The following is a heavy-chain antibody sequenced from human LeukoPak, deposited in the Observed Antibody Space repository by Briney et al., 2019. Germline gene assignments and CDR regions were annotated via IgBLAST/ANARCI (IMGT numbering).Heavy chain of an antibody. V-gene: IGHV3-43*02. D-gene: IGHD2-15*01. CDR3: AKEHCTGGSGPFDY. CDR1: GFSFHDYV. CDR2: ISGGGGRT. J-gene: IGHJ4*02. Sequence: PGGSLSLTCAASGFSFHDYVLHWVRQAPWKGLEWVSLISGGGGRTYYADSVKGRFIISRDNSKNSLYLQMNSLRTEDTALYYCAKEHCTGGSGPFDYWGQGTLVTVSS.